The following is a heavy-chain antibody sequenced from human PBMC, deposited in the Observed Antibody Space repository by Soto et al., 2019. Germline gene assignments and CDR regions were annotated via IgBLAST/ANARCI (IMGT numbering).Heavy chain of an antibody. Sequence: EVQLLDSGGGLVQPGGSLRLSCAASGFTFSNYAMTWVRQGPGKGLAWVSGISGSGGRSYYADSGKGRFTISRDNSKSTLYLQMISLRAEDTAVYYCAKAYFVWSSEQPYYFDYWGQGNLVTVSS. CDR2: ISGSGGRS. CDR3: AKAYFVWSSEQPYYFDY. V-gene: IGHV3-23*01. CDR1: GFTFSNYA. D-gene: IGHD3-16*01. J-gene: IGHJ4*02.